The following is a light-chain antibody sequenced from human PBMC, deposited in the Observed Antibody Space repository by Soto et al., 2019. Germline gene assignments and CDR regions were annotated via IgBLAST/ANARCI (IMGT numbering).Light chain of an antibody. CDR1: QSVSRS. Sequence: EIVFTQSPSTLSLSPGDRAVLSCRASQSVSRSLTWYQHKPGQAPRLLIYDASTRATGIPRRFSGSGSGTDFTLTISSLEPEDFAVYYCHQYNNWRTFGQGTRLEFK. CDR2: DAS. CDR3: HQYNNWRT. J-gene: IGKJ5*01. V-gene: IGKV3-11*01.